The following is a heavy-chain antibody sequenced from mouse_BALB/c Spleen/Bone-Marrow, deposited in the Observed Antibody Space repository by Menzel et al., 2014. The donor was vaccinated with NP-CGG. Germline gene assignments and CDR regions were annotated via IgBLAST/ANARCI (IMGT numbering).Heavy chain of an antibody. D-gene: IGHD1-1*01. CDR3: ARGSYYEGAMDY. Sequence: VQLQQSGPGLVAPLQRLSITCTVSGFSLTSYGVHWVRQPPGKVLEWLGVIWAGGSTNYNSALMSRLSISKDNSKSQVFLKMNSLQTDDTAMYYCARGSYYEGAMDYWGQGTSVTVSS. J-gene: IGHJ4*01. V-gene: IGHV2-9*02. CDR1: GFSLTSYG. CDR2: IWAGGST.